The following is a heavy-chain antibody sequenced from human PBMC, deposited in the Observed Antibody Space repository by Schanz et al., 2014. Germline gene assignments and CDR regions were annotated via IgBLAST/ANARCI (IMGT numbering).Heavy chain of an antibody. V-gene: IGHV3-23*01. CDR3: ARDGGRDGYNLAFDV. D-gene: IGHD5-12*01. J-gene: IGHJ3*01. CDR1: GFTFSTYA. Sequence: EVQLLESGGALVQPGGSLRLSCSASGFTFSTYAMSWVRQAPGKGPEWVSSLTGSGGGTYYADSVRGRFAISRDNSKNTLYLEMNSLRAEDTAVYFCARDGGRDGYNLAFDVWGQGTLXTVSS. CDR2: LTGSGGGT.